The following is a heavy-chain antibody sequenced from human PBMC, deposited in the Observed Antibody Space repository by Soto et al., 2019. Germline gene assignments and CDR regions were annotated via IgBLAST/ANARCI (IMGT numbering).Heavy chain of an antibody. CDR1: GGSISSSSYY. CDR3: ARNNGYSSSWYYYYYMDV. V-gene: IGHV4-39*01. D-gene: IGHD6-13*01. Sequence: QLQLQESGPGLVKPSETLSLTCTVSGGSISSSSYYWGWIRQPPGKGLEWIGSIYYSGSTYYNPSLKSRVTISVDTSKSQLSLKLRPVPAEDKAVYYCARNNGYSSSWYYYYYMDVWGKGTTVTVSS. J-gene: IGHJ6*03. CDR2: IYYSGST.